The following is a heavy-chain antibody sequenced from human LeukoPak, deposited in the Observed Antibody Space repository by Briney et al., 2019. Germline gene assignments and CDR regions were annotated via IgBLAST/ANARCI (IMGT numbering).Heavy chain of an antibody. CDR1: GYTFTGYY. CDR2: INPNSGGT. V-gene: IGHV1-2*02. D-gene: IGHD6-13*01. CDR3: ARVSPAGTVYYYYYYMDV. Sequence: GASVKVSCKASGYTFTGYYMHWVRQAPGQGLEWIGWINPNSGGTNYAQKFQGKVTMTRDTSISTAYMELSRLRSDDTAVYYCARVSPAGTVYYYYYYMDVWGKGTTVTVSS. J-gene: IGHJ6*03.